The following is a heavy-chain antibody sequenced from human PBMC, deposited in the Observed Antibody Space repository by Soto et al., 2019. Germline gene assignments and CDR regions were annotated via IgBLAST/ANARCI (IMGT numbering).Heavy chain of an antibody. CDR2: ISGSGGST. J-gene: IGHJ6*03. D-gene: IGHD2-2*01. CDR1: GFTFSSYA. CDR3: AKAAVVPAAMFYYYYMDV. Sequence: GGSLRLSCAASGFTFSSYAMSWVRQAPGKGLEWVSAISGSGGSTYYADSVKGRFTISRDNSKNTLYLQMNSLRAEDTAVYYCAKAAVVPAAMFYYYYMDVWGKGTTVTVSS. V-gene: IGHV3-23*01.